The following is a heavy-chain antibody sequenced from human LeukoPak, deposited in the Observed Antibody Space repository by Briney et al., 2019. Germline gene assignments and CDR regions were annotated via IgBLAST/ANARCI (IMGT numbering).Heavy chain of an antibody. V-gene: IGHV4-34*01. CDR2: INHSGST. J-gene: IGHJ5*02. Sequence: LTLSGAGCGGTVSSYWWSWYRQPPRKGLELIGEINHSGSTNYNPSPKSRVTISVDTSKNQFSLKLSSVTAADTAVYYCARGGAYYDFWSGYYTDWFDPWGQGTLVTVSS. CDR3: ARGGAYYDFWSGYYTDWFDP. D-gene: IGHD3-3*01. CDR1: GGTVSSYW.